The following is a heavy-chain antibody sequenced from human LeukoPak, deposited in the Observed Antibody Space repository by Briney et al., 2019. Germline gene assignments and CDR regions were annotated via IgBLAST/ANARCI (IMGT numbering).Heavy chain of an antibody. V-gene: IGHV3-23*01. J-gene: IGHJ5*02. D-gene: IGHD3-22*01. CDR2: ISGSGGST. Sequence: GGSLRLSCAASGFTFSSYAMSWVRQAPGKGLEWVSGISGSGGSTYYADSVKGRFTISRDNSKNTLYLQMNSLRAEDTAVYYCAREYYYDSSGYYSPTFDPWGQGTLVTVSS. CDR3: AREYYYDSSGYYSPTFDP. CDR1: GFTFSSYA.